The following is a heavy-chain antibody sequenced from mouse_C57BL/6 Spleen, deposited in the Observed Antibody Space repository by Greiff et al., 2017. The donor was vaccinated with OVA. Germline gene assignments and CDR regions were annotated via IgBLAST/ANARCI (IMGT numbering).Heavy chain of an antibody. J-gene: IGHJ3*01. CDR2: IDPSDSYT. V-gene: IGHV1-69*01. CDR1: GYTFTSYW. Sequence: QVQLQQSGAELVMPGASVKLSCKASGYTFTSYWMHWVKQRPGQGLEWIGEIDPSDSYTNYNQKFKGKSTLTVDKSSSTAYMQLSSLTSEDSAVYYCARGVRRTAAWFAYWGQGTLVTVSA. CDR3: ARGVRRTAAWFAY. D-gene: IGHD2-14*01.